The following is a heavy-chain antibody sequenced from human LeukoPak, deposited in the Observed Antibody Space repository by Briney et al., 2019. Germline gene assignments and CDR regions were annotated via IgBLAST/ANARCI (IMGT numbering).Heavy chain of an antibody. CDR3: ARHHGIAARPYDYYYMDV. CDR1: GGSISSYY. D-gene: IGHD6-6*01. Sequence: PSETLSLTCTVSGGSISSYYWSWIRQPPGKRLEWIGYIYTSGSTNYNPSLKSRVTISVDTSKNQFSLKLSSVTAADTAVYYCARHHGIAARPYDYYYMDVWGKGTTVTVSS. J-gene: IGHJ6*03. CDR2: IYTSGST. V-gene: IGHV4-4*09.